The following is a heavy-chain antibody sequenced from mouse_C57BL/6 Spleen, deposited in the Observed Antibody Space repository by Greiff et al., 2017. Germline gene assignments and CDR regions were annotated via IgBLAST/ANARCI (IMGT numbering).Heavy chain of an antibody. CDR1: GYTFTSYW. D-gene: IGHD2-2*01. Sequence: QVQLQQPGAELVKPGASVKMSCKASGYTFTSYWITWVKQRPGQGLEWIGDIYPGSGSTNYNEKFKSKATLTVDTSSSTAYMQLSSLTSEDSAVYYCARGGWLRRPRWSFEAMDYWGQGTSVTVSS. J-gene: IGHJ4*01. CDR3: ARGGWLRRPRWSFEAMDY. CDR2: IYPGSGST. V-gene: IGHV1-55*01.